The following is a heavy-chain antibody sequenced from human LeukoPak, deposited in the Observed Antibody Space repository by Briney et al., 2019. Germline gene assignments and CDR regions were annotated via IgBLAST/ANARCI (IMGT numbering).Heavy chain of an antibody. CDR3: ARAWFDTTVTAQEDY. CDR2: ISYDGSNK. CDR1: GFTFSSYA. Sequence: GGSLRLSCAASGFTFSSYAMHWVRQAPGKGLEWVAVISYDGSNKYYADSVKGRFTISRDNSKNTLYLQMNSLRAEDTAVYYCARAWFDTTVTAQEDYWGQGTLVTVSS. J-gene: IGHJ4*02. D-gene: IGHD4-17*01. V-gene: IGHV3-30-3*01.